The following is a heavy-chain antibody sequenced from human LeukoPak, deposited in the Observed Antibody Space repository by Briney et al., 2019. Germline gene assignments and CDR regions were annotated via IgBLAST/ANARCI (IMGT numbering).Heavy chain of an antibody. D-gene: IGHD2-2*01. Sequence: GGSLRLSCAASGFTFSGYWMSWARQAPGKGLEWVANINQDGSERFYVDSVKGRFTISRDKAKNSLYLQMNSLRDEDTAVYYCARSGYYAYAFDIWGQGTMVTVSS. CDR2: INQDGSER. J-gene: IGHJ3*02. CDR3: ARSGYYAYAFDI. CDR1: GFTFSGYW. V-gene: IGHV3-7*01.